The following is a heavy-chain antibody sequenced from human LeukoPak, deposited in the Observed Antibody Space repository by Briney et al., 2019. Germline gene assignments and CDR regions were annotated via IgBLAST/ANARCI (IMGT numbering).Heavy chain of an antibody. CDR1: GFTFSNYA. D-gene: IGHD2-15*01. J-gene: IGHJ4*02. V-gene: IGHV3-23*01. CDR3: AKVIVGYCSGGSCYPQDY. Sequence: GGSLRLSCAGSGFTFSNYAMSWVRQAPGKGLEWVSSISASGESTYYADSVKGRFTISRDNSKNTLYLQMNSLRAEDTALYYCAKVIVGYCSGGSCYPQDYWGQGTLVTVSS. CDR2: ISASGEST.